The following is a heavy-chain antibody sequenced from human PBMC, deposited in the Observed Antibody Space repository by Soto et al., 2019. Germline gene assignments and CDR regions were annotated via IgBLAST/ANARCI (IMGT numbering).Heavy chain of an antibody. J-gene: IGHJ4*02. CDR1: GLTFRDYW. D-gene: IGHD2-2*01. CDR3: VTSCSRIACSTSGSFDY. V-gene: IGHV3-7*02. CDR2: IDLHGGET. Sequence: EVQLVESGGDLVQPGGSLRVSCAVSGLTFRDYWMAWVRQAPGKGLEWVASIDLHGGETRYVDSVTGRFTISRDKAEESHYLQMSRLRVEHTAVYYCVTSCSRIACSTSGSFDYWGQGTLVTVSS.